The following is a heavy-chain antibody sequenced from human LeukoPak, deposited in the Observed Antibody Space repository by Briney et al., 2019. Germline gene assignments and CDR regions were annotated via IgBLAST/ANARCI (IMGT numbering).Heavy chain of an antibody. CDR2: ISAYNGNT. CDR1: GYTFTSYG. D-gene: IGHD1-26*01. V-gene: IGHV1-18*01. CDR3: ARGLNSGSYSQTFDY. Sequence: GASVKVSCKASGYTFTSYGISWVRQAPGQGLEWMGWISAYNGNTNYAQKLQGRVTMTTDTSTSTAYMELRSLRSEDTAVYYCARGLNSGSYSQTFDYWGQGTLVTVSS. J-gene: IGHJ4*02.